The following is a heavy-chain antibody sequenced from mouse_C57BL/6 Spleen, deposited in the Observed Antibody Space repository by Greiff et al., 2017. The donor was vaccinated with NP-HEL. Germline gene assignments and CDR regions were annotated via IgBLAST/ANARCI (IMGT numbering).Heavy chain of an antibody. J-gene: IGHJ1*03. CDR1: GFTFSDYG. CDR2: ISSGSSTI. Sequence: EVKLMESGGGLVKPGGSLKLSCAASGFTFSDYGMHWVRQAPEKGLEWVAYISSGSSTIYYADTVKGRFTISRDNAKNTLFLQMTSLRSEDTAMYYCARQAIKDYYGSSYWYFDVWGTGTTVTVSS. D-gene: IGHD1-1*01. V-gene: IGHV5-17*01. CDR3: ARQAIKDYYGSSYWYFDV.